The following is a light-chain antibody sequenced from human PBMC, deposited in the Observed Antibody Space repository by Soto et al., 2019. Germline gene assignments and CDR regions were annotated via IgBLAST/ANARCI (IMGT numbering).Light chain of an antibody. CDR2: GAS. J-gene: IGKJ4*01. V-gene: IGKV1-39*02. CDR1: QSIARY. CDR3: QQYNNWPVT. Sequence: DIEMTQSPSFLSASVGDSVTITCRASQSIARYLHWYQQKPGKAPKVLIYGASTLLSGVPPRFSGSGSGTEFTLTISGLQSEDFATYYCQQYNNWPVTFGGGTKVDIK.